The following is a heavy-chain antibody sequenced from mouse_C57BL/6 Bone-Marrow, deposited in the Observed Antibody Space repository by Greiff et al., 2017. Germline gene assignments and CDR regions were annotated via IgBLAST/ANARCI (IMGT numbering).Heavy chain of an antibody. J-gene: IGHJ2*01. CDR3: ARHERYYDYEVYFDY. Sequence: QVQLQQSGAELVKPGASVKLSCKASGYIFTEYTIHWVKQRSGQGLEWIGWFYPGSGSIKYNERFKDKATWTADKSSNTVYMELSRLTSEDSAVYFCARHERYYDYEVYFDYWGQGTTLTVSS. V-gene: IGHV1-62-2*01. CDR2: FYPGSGSI. CDR1: GYIFTEYT. D-gene: IGHD2-4*01.